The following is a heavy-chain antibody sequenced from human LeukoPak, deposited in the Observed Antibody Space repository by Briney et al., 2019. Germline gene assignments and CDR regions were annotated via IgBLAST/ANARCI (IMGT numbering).Heavy chain of an antibody. CDR2: IYSGGST. J-gene: IGHJ6*03. CDR3: ARGNYMRTYYYYMDV. V-gene: IGHV3-66*02. Sequence: GGSLRLSCAASGFTVSSNYMSWVRQAPGKGLEWVSVIYSGGSTYYADSVKGRFTISRDNSKNTLYLQMNSLRAEDTAVYYCARGNYMRTYYYYMDVWGKGTTVTVSS. D-gene: IGHD1-7*01. CDR1: GFTVSSNY.